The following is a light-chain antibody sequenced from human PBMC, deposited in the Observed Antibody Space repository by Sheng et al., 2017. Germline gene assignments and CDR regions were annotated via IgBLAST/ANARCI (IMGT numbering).Light chain of an antibody. Sequence: SYELTQPLSVSVSPGETARITCSGDAFTRKYAFWYQQKSGQAPVLVIYEDIKRPSGIPEKFSGSSSGTVATLIISGAQVDDEADYYCYSXDYNGDHAFGGGTKVDRP. CDR3: YSXDYNGDHA. J-gene: IGLJ2*01. CDR2: EDI. CDR1: AFTRKY. V-gene: IGLV3-10*01.